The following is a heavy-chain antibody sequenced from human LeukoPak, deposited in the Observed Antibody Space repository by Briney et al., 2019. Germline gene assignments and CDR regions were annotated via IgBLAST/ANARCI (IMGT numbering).Heavy chain of an antibody. CDR1: GFTFSSYA. CDR2: ISYDGSNK. D-gene: IGHD6-13*01. V-gene: IGHV3-30*01. Sequence: PGRSLRLSCAASGFTFSSYAMHWVRQAPGKGLEWVAVISYDGSNKYYADSVKGRFTISRDNSKNTLYLQMNSLRAEDTAVYYCASIAAAGPMVFDYWGQGTLVTVSS. J-gene: IGHJ4*02. CDR3: ASIAAAGPMVFDY.